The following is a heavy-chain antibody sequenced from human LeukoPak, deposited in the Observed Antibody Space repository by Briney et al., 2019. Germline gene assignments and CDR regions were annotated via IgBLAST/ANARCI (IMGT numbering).Heavy chain of an antibody. CDR3: ARDRAWNYFDY. CDR2: ISNDGSGK. V-gene: IGHV3-30*03. Sequence: GGSLRLSCAPSGFTFSRHGMHWVRQAPGKGLEWVAIISNDGSGKYYGHSVEGRFTISRDNSKNTLYLQMDSLRAEDTAVYYCARDRAWNYFDYWGQGTLVTVSS. J-gene: IGHJ4*02. CDR1: GFTFSRHG. D-gene: IGHD3-3*01.